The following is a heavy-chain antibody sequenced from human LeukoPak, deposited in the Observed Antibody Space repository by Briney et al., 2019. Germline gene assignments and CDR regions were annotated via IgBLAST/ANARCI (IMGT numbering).Heavy chain of an antibody. V-gene: IGHV4-30-2*01. Sequence: SETLSLTCAVSGGSISSGGYSWSWIRQPPGKGLEWIGYIYHSGSTYYNPSLKSRVTISVDRSKNQFSLKLSSVTAADTAVYYCARGSYRLYDSSGYWFADAFDIWGQGTMVTVSS. D-gene: IGHD3-22*01. J-gene: IGHJ3*02. CDR1: GGSISSGGYS. CDR2: IYHSGST. CDR3: ARGSYRLYDSSGYWFADAFDI.